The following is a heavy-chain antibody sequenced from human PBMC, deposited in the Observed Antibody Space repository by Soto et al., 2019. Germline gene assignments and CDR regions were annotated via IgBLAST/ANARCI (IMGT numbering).Heavy chain of an antibody. CDR2: ILYDGSNK. V-gene: IGHV3-30-3*01. Sequence: GGSLRLSCAASGFTFSTYSMHWVRQAPGKGLEWVAVILYDGSNKYYADSVKGRFTISRDNSKNTLYLQMNSLRGEDTAEYYCVRDRGSGWSHYYYAMDVWGQGTTVTVSS. CDR3: VRDRGSGWSHYYYAMDV. J-gene: IGHJ6*02. D-gene: IGHD6-19*01. CDR1: GFTFSTYS.